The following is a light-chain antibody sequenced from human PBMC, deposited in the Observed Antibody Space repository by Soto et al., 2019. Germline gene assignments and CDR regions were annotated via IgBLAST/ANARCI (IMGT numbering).Light chain of an antibody. Sequence: EIVLTQSPGTLSLSPGERAPLSCRASQSVTSSYLAWYQQKPGQAPRLLIYGASTRATGVPATFSGSASGTEFTLTISSLQSEDFAVYYCQQCNNWPPMTFGQGTKVDIK. CDR3: QQCNNWPPMT. CDR1: QSVTSSY. J-gene: IGKJ1*01. V-gene: IGKV3-15*01. CDR2: GAS.